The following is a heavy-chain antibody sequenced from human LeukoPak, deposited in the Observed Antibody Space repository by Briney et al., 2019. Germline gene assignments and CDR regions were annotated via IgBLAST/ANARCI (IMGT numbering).Heavy chain of an antibody. CDR1: GGSFSGYY. CDR3: ARGPGIAARGPPDY. D-gene: IGHD6-6*01. CDR2: INHSGST. V-gene: IGHV4-34*01. Sequence: PSETLSLTCAVYGGSFSGYYWSWIRQPPGKGLEWIGEINHSGSTNYNPSLKSRVTISVDTSKNQFSLKLSSVTAADTAVYYCARGPGIAARGPPDYWGQGTLVTVSS. J-gene: IGHJ4*02.